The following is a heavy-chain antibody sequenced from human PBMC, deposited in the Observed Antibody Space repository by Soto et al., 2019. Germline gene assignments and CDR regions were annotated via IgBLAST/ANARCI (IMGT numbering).Heavy chain of an antibody. CDR1: GYTFTRNG. Sequence: ASVKVSCKTSGYTFTRNGISWVRQAPGQGLEWMGWISPKSGSKKYAQKFQGRVIMTTDTSTSTAYMELRSLRCDDTAVYYCVKDRDSNSWPSRDVWGPGTTVPVS. J-gene: IGHJ6*02. CDR2: ISPKSGSK. D-gene: IGHD3-22*01. V-gene: IGHV1-18*01. CDR3: VKDRDSNSWPSRDV.